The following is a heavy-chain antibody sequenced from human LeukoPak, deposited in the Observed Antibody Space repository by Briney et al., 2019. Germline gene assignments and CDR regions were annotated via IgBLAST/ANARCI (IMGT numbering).Heavy chain of an antibody. J-gene: IGHJ4*02. V-gene: IGHV4-30-4*08. D-gene: IGHD1-26*01. CDR3: ARAFQVGTTTKFDS. CDR1: GGSISSRDYY. Sequence: SQTLSLTCTVSGGSISSRDYYWSWIRQPPGKGLEWIGYIFYSGSTYYNPSLKSRVTISVDTSKNQFSLKVISVTAADSAVYYCARAFQVGTTTKFDSWGQGTLVTVSS. CDR2: IFYSGST.